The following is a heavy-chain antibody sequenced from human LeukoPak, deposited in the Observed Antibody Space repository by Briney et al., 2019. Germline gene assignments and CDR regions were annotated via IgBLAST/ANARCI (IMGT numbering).Heavy chain of an antibody. CDR1: GYTLTELS. D-gene: IGHD3-10*01. CDR2: FDPEDGET. V-gene: IGHV1-24*01. J-gene: IGHJ6*02. CDR3: ATDQRGAGLGYRYGSGSYNGMDV. Sequence: ASVKVSCEVSGYTLTELSMHWVRQTPGKGLEWMGGFDPEDGETLYAQKFQGRVTMTEDTSTDTAYMELSSLRPEDTAVYYCATDQRGAGLGYRYGSGSYNGMDVWGQGTSVTVSS.